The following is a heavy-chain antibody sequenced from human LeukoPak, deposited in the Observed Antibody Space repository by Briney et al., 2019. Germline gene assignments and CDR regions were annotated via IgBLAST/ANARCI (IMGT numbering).Heavy chain of an antibody. Sequence: MTSETLSLTCAVYGGSFSGYYWSWIRQPPGKGLEWIGEINHSGSTNYNPSLKSRVTISVDTSKNQFSLKLSSVTAADTAVYYCARGLRGRYSHGYYFDYWGQGTLVTVSS. D-gene: IGHD5-18*01. CDR2: INHSGST. CDR3: ARGLRGRYSHGYYFDY. V-gene: IGHV4-34*01. CDR1: GGSFSGYY. J-gene: IGHJ4*02.